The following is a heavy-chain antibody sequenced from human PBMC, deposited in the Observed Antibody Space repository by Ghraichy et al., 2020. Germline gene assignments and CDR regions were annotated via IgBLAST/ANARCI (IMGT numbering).Heavy chain of an antibody. J-gene: IGHJ4*02. CDR3: ARGCSSSWCYFDY. CDR1: GYSFTSYW. D-gene: IGHD6-13*01. CDR2: IYPGDSDT. V-gene: IGHV5-51*01. Sequence: GESLNISCKGSGYSFTSYWIGWVRQMPGKGLEWMGIIYPGDSDTRYSPSFQGQVTISADKSISTAYLQWSSLKASDTAMYYCARGCSSSWCYFDYWGQGTLVTVSS.